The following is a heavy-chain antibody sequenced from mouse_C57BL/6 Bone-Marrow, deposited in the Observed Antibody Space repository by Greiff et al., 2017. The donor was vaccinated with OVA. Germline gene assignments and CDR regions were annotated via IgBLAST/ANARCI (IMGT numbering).Heavy chain of an antibody. D-gene: IGHD1-1*01. V-gene: IGHV5-17*01. CDR2: ISSGSSTI. CDR3: ARGVYYGSSVDY. Sequence: EVQRVESGGGLVKPGGSLKLSCAASGFTFSDYGMHWVRQAPEKGLEWVAYISSGSSTIYYADTVKGRYTISRDNAKNTLFLQMTSLRSEDTAMYYCARGVYYGSSVDYWGQGTTLTVSS. CDR1: GFTFSDYG. J-gene: IGHJ2*01.